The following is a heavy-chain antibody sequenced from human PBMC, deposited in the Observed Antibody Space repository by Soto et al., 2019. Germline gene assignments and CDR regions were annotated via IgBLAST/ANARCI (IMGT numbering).Heavy chain of an antibody. J-gene: IGHJ4*02. CDR1: GFSLTTRDVG. D-gene: IGHD2-15*01. Sequence: QITLEESGPTLVKPTQTLPLTCAFSGFSLTTRDVGVGWIRQPPGKALEWLALIYWDDDERYSPSLKSRITITKDTSKEQVVRTMTNMYPVDAATYYCVRAAGGGTSAYFDYWGQGSLVTVSS. CDR2: IYWDDDE. CDR3: VRAAGGGTSAYFDY. V-gene: IGHV2-5*02.